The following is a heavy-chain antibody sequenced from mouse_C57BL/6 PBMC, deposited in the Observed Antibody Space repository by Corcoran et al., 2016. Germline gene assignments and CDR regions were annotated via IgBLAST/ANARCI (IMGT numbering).Heavy chain of an antibody. CDR3: ARLRWSAY. CDR2: ISYDGSN. J-gene: IGHJ3*01. Sequence: DVQLQESGPGLVKPSQSLSLTCSVTGYSITSGYYWNWIRQFPGNKLEWMGYISYDGSNNYNPSLKNRISITRDTSKNRFFLKLNSVTTEDTATYYCARLRWSAYWGQGTLVTVSA. V-gene: IGHV3-6*01. D-gene: IGHD2-3*01. CDR1: GYSITSGYY.